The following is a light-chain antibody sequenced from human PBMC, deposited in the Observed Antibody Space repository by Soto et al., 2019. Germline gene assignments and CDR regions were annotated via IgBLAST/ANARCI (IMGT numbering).Light chain of an antibody. V-gene: IGKV1-9*01. CDR2: AAS. J-gene: IGKJ2*01. CDR3: QQVNSNPYT. Sequence: QLTQSPSSLSASVGDRVTLTCRASQGISSYLAWYQQRPGNAPKLLIYAASTLHSGVPSRFSGSGFGENFTLTISSLHPEDFATYYCQQVNSNPYTFGQGTRLE. CDR1: QGISSY.